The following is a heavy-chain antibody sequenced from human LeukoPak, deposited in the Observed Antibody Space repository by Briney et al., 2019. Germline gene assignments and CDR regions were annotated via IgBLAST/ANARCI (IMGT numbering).Heavy chain of an antibody. J-gene: IGHJ1*01. CDR1: GGTFSSYA. D-gene: IGHD2-2*01. Sequence: GSSVKVSCKASGGTFSSYAISWVRQAPGQGLEWMGGIIPIFGTANYAQKFQGRVTITTDESTSTAYMELSSLRSEDTAVYYCASHRRGYCSSTSCPGHFQHWGQGTLVTVSS. CDR3: ASHRRGYCSSTSCPGHFQH. CDR2: IIPIFGTA. V-gene: IGHV1-69*05.